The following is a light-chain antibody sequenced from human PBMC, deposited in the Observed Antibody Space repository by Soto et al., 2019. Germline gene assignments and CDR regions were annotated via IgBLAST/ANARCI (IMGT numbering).Light chain of an antibody. CDR3: LQEYNYPLT. J-gene: IGKJ4*01. V-gene: IGKV1-6*01. CDR1: QGIRND. Sequence: AIQMTQSPSSLSASLGDRVTITCRASQGIRNDLDWYQQKPGKAPRLLIYAASNLQSGVPSMFSSSGSGTDFTLTISSLQTEDFATYYCLQEYNYPLTFGGGTKVEIK. CDR2: AAS.